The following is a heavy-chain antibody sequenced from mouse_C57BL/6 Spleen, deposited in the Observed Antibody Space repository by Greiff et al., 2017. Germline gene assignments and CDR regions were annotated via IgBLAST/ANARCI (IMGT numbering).Heavy chain of an antibody. D-gene: IGHD2-5*01. CDR2: IDPSDSYT. V-gene: IGHV1-59*01. CDR1: GYTFTSYW. Sequence: QVHVKQPGAELVRPGTSVKLSCKASGYTFTSYWMHWVKQRPGQGLEWIGVIDPSDSYTNYNQKFKGKATLTVDTSSSTAYMQLSSLTSEDSAVYYCARRAYSNYYFDYWGQGTTLTVSS. CDR3: ARRAYSNYYFDY. J-gene: IGHJ2*01.